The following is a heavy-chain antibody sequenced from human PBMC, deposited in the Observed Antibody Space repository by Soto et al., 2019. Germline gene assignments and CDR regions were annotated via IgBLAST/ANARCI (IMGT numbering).Heavy chain of an antibody. J-gene: IGHJ3*02. CDR2: ISYDGSNK. CDR3: ASARVGSAFDI. D-gene: IGHD1-26*01. V-gene: IGHV3-30-3*01. CDR1: GFTFSSYA. Sequence: GGSLRLSCAASGFTFSSYAMHWVRQAPGKGLEWVAVISYDGSNKYYADSVKGRFTISRDNSKNTLYLQMNSLRAEDTAVYYCASARVGSAFDIWGQGTMVTVSS.